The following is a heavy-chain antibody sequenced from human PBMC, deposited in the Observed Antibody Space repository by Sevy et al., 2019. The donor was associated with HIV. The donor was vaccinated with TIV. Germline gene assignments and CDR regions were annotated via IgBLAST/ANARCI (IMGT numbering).Heavy chain of an antibody. CDR1: GYSITSGYH. D-gene: IGHD6-13*01. J-gene: IGHJ4*02. V-gene: IGHV4-38-2*02. CDR2: ISQSGST. Sequence: SETLSLTCTVSGYSITSGYHWGWIRQPPGKGLEWIGSISQSGSTYYNPSLMSRVTISVDTSKNQISLKLSSVTAADTAVYYCASWQPDYWGQGTLVTVSS. CDR3: ASWQPDY.